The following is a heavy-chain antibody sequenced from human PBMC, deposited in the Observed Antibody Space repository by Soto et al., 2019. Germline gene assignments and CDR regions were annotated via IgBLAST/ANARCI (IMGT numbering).Heavy chain of an antibody. CDR1: GFTLTNAW. Sequence: EVQLVESGGGLVKPGGALRLSCAASGFTLTNAWMSWVRQAPGKGLEWVGRIKRKTDGGTADYAAPVKGRFTISRDDSKNTLYLQMNSLKTEDTAVYYCATESKGDSGDYVGWFDPWGQGTLVTVSS. CDR2: IKRKTDGGTA. D-gene: IGHD4-17*01. CDR3: ATESKGDSGDYVGWFDP. J-gene: IGHJ5*02. V-gene: IGHV3-15*01.